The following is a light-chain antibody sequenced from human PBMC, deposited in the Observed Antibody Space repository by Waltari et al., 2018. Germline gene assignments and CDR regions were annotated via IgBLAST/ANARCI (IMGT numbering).Light chain of an antibody. J-gene: IGLJ3*02. CDR2: EVS. Sequence: QSALTQPASVSGSPGQSITISCPGTSSDVGAYNYASWDQQHPGKAPKLMIYEVSNRPSGISHRFSGSKSGNTASLTISGLQAEDEADYYCSSYTDSGTLVFGGGTKLTVL. CDR1: SSDVGAYNY. CDR3: SSYTDSGTLV. V-gene: IGLV2-14*01.